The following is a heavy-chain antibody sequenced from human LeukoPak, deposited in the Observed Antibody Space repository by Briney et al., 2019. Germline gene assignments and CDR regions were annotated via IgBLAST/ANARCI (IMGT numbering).Heavy chain of an antibody. J-gene: IGHJ4*02. V-gene: IGHV1-2*02. CDR3: ARAGGGLDY. CDR2: INPNSGGT. D-gene: IGHD3-16*01. CDR1: GYIFTGYY. Sequence: ASVKVSCKASGYIFTGYYVHWVRQAPGQGLEWMGWINPNSGGTNHAQKFQGRVTMTRDTSISTAYMELSSLTSDDTAVYYCARAGGGLDYWGQGTLVTVSS.